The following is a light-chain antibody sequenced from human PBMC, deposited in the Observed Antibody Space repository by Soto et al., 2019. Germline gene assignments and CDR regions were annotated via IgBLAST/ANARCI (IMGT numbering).Light chain of an antibody. V-gene: IGKV3-15*01. CDR2: GAS. J-gene: IGKJ4*01. Sequence: EIVMTQSPATLSVSPGEGATLSCRASQSISGNLAWYQHRPGQAPRLLISGASTRATGVPARFSGRGSGTDFNLTISGLQSEDLAVYYCQQYNNWPLTFGGGTQVEIK. CDR1: QSISGN. CDR3: QQYNNWPLT.